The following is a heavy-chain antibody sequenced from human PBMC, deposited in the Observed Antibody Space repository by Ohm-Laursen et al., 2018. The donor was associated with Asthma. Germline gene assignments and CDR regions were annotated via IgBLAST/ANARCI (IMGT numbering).Heavy chain of an antibody. J-gene: IGHJ6*02. Sequence: SLRLSCTASGFTFSSYGMHWVRQAPGKGLEWVAVISYDGSNKYYADSVKGRFTLSRDNSKDTVYLQMNSLRSEDTSVYYCARDIQWLPQGSVYYDMDVWGRGTTVTVSS. CDR3: ARDIQWLPQGSVYYDMDV. V-gene: IGHV3-30*03. CDR2: ISYDGSNK. CDR1: GFTFSSYG. D-gene: IGHD3-22*01.